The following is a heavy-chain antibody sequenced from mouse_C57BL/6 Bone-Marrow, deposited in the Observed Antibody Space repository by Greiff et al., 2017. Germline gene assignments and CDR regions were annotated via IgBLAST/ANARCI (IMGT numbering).Heavy chain of an antibody. D-gene: IGHD1-1*01. CDR2: IYPRSGNT. CDR3: ARSITTVVARAY. V-gene: IGHV1-81*01. J-gene: IGHJ2*01. CDR1: GYTFTSYG. Sequence: VKLQESGAELARPGASVRLSCKASGYTFTSYGISWVNQRTGQGLEWIGEIYPRSGNTSNNEKFKGKAMMTAAKSTTKTYMELRSLTSEDSTVYFCARSITTVVARAYWGQGTTLTVSA.